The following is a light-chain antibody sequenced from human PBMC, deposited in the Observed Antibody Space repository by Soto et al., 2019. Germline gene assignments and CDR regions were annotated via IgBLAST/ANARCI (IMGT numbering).Light chain of an antibody. CDR2: GAS. J-gene: IGKJ1*01. V-gene: IGKV3-20*01. Sequence: EIVLTQSPGTLSLSPGERATLSCRASQSVSSSYLAWYQQKPGEAPRLLIYGASSRATGIPDRFSGSGSGTDFTLTISRLEPEDCAVYYCQQHISSPQTFGQGTKVEIK. CDR1: QSVSSSY. CDR3: QQHISSPQT.